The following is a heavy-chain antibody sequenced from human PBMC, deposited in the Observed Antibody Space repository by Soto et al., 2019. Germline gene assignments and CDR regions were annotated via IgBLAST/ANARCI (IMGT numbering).Heavy chain of an antibody. CDR1: GYTFTSHS. V-gene: IGHV1-18*04. CDR3: ARVGYYYGSGSYVFDP. D-gene: IGHD3-10*01. Sequence: QVQLVQSGAEVKKPGASVKVSCKASGYTFTSHSIIWVRRAPGEGLEWVGWISAYNGYTNSAENFQGRVPMTTDSSTNTAYMELRSLRSDDTAVYYCARVGYYYGSGSYVFDPWGQGTLVTVSS. J-gene: IGHJ5*02. CDR2: ISAYNGYT.